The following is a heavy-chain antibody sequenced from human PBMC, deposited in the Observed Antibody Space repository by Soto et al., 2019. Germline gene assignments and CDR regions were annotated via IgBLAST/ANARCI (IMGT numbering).Heavy chain of an antibody. CDR2: ISGSGGST. CDR3: AKAREYPGVVLMVYASPFDY. CDR1: GFTFSSYA. J-gene: IGHJ4*02. D-gene: IGHD2-8*01. V-gene: IGHV3-23*01. Sequence: GGSLRLSCAASGFTFSSYAMSWVRQAPGKGLEWVSAISGSGGSTYYADSVKGRFTISRDNSKNTLYLQMNSLRAEDTAVYYCAKAREYPGVVLMVYASPFDYWGQGTLVTVSS.